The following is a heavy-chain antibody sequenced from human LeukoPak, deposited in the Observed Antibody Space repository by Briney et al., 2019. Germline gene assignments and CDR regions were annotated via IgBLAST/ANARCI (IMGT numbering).Heavy chain of an antibody. CDR2: IWDDGSNK. CDR3: ARRGPSGSHYFDY. CDR1: GFTFSSYG. J-gene: IGHJ4*02. D-gene: IGHD1-26*01. V-gene: IGHV3-33*01. Sequence: GRSLTLSCAASGFTFSSYGMLWVRQAPGKGLEWVTLIWDDGSNKLYADSEKGRFTIARDNSKNTLYLQINSLRAEDTAVYYCARRGPSGSHYFDYWGQGILVTVSS.